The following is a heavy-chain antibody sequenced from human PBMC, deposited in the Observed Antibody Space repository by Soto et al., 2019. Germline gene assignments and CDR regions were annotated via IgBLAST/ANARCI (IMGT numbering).Heavy chain of an antibody. Sequence: ASVKAPCQASGYTFTNYAINWVRQAPGQRLERIGWINSGHRNTKYSHKFQGRVTITRGTSASTAYMELSGLRSEDTAIYYCARGGIQHYFGYWCRGTLVTVCS. J-gene: IGHJ4*01. CDR1: GYTFTNYA. V-gene: IGHV1-3*01. CDR3: ARGGIQHYFGY. D-gene: IGHD5-18*01. CDR2: INSGHRNT.